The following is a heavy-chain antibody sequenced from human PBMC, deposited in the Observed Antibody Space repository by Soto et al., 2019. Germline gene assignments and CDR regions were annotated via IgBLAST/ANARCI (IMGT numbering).Heavy chain of an antibody. CDR2: ISWDGGTT. Sequence: GGSLRLSCAVSGFTFDDYAMHWVRQGPGKGLEWVSHISWDGGTTNYADSVKGRFTISRDNSKTSLYLQMNSLRAEDTALYYCAKVISPYRYSMDVWGQGTTVTVS. CDR3: AKVISPYRYSMDV. J-gene: IGHJ6*02. D-gene: IGHD1-26*01. V-gene: IGHV3-43D*04. CDR1: GFTFDDYA.